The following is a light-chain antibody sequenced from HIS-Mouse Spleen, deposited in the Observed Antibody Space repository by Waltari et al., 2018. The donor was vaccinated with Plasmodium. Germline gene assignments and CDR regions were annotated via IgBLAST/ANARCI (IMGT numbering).Light chain of an antibody. V-gene: IGLV3-10*01. Sequence: SYELTQPPSVSLSPGQTTRITCSGDQLPIKSAYWYQQKSGQAPVLVIYEDSKRPSGIPERFSGSSSGTMATLTISGAQVEDEADYYCYSTDSSGNHRVFGGGTKLTVL. CDR3: YSTDSSGNHRV. CDR1: QLPIKS. J-gene: IGLJ3*02. CDR2: EDS.